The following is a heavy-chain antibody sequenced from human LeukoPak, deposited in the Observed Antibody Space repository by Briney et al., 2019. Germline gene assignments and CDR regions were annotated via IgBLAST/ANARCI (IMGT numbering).Heavy chain of an antibody. CDR1: TYSISSDYY. V-gene: IGHV4-38-2*01. Sequence: PSETLSLTCAVSTYSISSDYYWGWIRQSPGKGLEWIGSIYHSGTTYYNPSLKSRVAISVDTSKNEFSLKLSSVTAADSAVYYCARGSGWSGYSGVWGKGTTVTASS. D-gene: IGHD3-3*01. CDR3: ARGSGWSGYSGV. J-gene: IGHJ6*04. CDR2: IYHSGTT.